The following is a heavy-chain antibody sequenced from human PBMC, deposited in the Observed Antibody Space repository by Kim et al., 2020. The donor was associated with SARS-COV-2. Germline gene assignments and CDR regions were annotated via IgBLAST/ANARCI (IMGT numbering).Heavy chain of an antibody. CDR3: TRADYDRSGYSDY. Sequence: ASVKVSCKASGYTFTTYAIHWVRQAPGQGHEWMGWIDTNTGNPTYAQGFTGRFVFSLDTSVSTAYLQISSLEAEDTAVYYCTRADYDRSGYSDYWGQGTLVTVSS. V-gene: IGHV7-4-1*02. CDR1: GYTFTTYA. CDR2: IDTNTGNP. J-gene: IGHJ4*02. D-gene: IGHD3-22*01.